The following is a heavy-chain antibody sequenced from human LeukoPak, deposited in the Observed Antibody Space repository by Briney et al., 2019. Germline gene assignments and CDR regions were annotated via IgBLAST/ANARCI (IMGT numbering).Heavy chain of an antibody. CDR1: GGSISTYY. D-gene: IGHD6-13*01. CDR3: ARAPGIAAAGTHFDF. V-gene: IGHV4-59*01. Sequence: SETLSLTCTVSGGSISTYYWSWIRQPPGKGLEWIGYIYYSGSAKYNPSLKSRVTISVDTSKNQFSLKLSSVTAGDTAVYYCARAPGIAAAGTHFDFWGQGTLVTVSS. J-gene: IGHJ4*02. CDR2: IYYSGSA.